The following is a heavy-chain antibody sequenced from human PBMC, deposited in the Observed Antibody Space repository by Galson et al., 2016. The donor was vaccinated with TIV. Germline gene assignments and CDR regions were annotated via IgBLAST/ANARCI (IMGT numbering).Heavy chain of an antibody. CDR2: VDWDDDK. J-gene: IGHJ5*01. CDR1: GFSLGTSGMR. CDR3: AHRLEFLGFDS. D-gene: IGHD1-1*01. Sequence: PALVKPTQTLTLTCSFSGFSLGTSGMRVSWIRQPPGKALEWLARVDWDDDKFYSTSLKTRLTISKDTSKNQVVLTLTNMDPVDTATYYCAHRLEFLGFDSWGQGTPVTVSS. V-gene: IGHV2-70*04.